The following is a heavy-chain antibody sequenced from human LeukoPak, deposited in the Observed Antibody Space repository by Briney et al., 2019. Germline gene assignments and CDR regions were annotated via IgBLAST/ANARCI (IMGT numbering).Heavy chain of an antibody. D-gene: IGHD2-2*01. CDR2: IYYTGST. J-gene: IGHJ6*02. V-gene: IGHV4-59*01. Sequence: SETLSLTCSVSSGFISSYYWTWIRQSPGKGLEWIGYIYYTGSTSYNPSLQSRVTISVDTSKNQFPLRLNSVTAADTAVYYCARVEEYQLLRGMDVWGQGTTVTVSS. CDR3: ARVEEYQLLRGMDV. CDR1: SGFISSYY.